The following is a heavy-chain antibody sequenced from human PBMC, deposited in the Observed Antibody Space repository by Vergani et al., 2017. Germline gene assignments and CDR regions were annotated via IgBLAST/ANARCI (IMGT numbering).Heavy chain of an antibody. CDR2: ISYDGSNK. CDR1: GFTFSSYG. Sequence: VQLLESGGGLAQPGGSLRLSCAASGFTFSSYGMHWVRQAPGKGLEWVAVISYDGSNKYYADSVKGRFTISRDNSKNTLYLQMNSLRAEDTAVYYCAKAPPYYDFWSGYYGANDYWGQGTLVTVSS. V-gene: IGHV3-30*18. CDR3: AKAPPYYDFWSGYYGANDY. D-gene: IGHD3-3*01. J-gene: IGHJ4*02.